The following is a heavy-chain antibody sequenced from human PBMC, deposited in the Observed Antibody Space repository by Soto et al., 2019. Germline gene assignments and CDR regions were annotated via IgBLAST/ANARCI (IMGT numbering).Heavy chain of an antibody. CDR3: AKDEAPLMTTVTYFDY. CDR1: GFTFSSYA. Sequence: GGSLRLSCAASGFTFSSYAMSWVRQAPGKGLEWVSAISGSGGSTYYADSVKGRFTISRDNSKNTLYLQMNSLRAEDTAVYYCAKDEAPLMTTVTYFDYWGQGTLVTVSS. J-gene: IGHJ4*02. D-gene: IGHD4-4*01. V-gene: IGHV3-23*01. CDR2: ISGSGGST.